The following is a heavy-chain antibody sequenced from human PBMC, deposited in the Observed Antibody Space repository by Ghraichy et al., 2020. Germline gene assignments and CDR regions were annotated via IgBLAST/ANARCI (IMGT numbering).Heavy chain of an antibody. CDR2: ISGSGGST. CDR3: AKGVTGSPASGGWYPYYYYMDV. D-gene: IGHD6-19*01. V-gene: IGHV3-23*01. CDR1: GFTFSSYA. J-gene: IGHJ6*03. Sequence: GGSLRLSCAASGFTFSSYAMSWVRQAPGKGLEWVSAISGSGGSTYYADSVKGRFTISRDNSKNTLYLQMNSLRAEDTAVYYCAKGVTGSPASGGWYPYYYYMDVRGKGTTVTVSS.